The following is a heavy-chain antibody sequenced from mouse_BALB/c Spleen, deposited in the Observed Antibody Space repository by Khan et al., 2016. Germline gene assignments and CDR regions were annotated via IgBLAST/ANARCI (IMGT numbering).Heavy chain of an antibody. CDR2: INPGSSTI. Sequence: EVKLLESGGGLVQPGGSLNLSCAASGFDFSRYWMSWARQAPGKGQEWIGEINPGSSTINYTPSLKDKFIISRDNAKNTLYLQLSKVTSEDTARYYCARLEGRLNAMDYWGQENSGPVSS. CDR1: GFDFSRYW. D-gene: IGHD2-14*01. J-gene: IGHJ4*01. CDR3: ARLEGRLNAMDY. V-gene: IGHV4-2*02.